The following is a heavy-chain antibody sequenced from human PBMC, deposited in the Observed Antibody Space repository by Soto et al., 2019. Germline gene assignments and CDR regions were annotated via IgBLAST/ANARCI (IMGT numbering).Heavy chain of an antibody. CDR2: IYYSGST. Sequence: QVQLQESGPGLVKPSQTLSLTCTVSGGSISSGGYYWSWIRQHPGKGLEWIGYIYYSGSTYYNPSLKSRVTISVDTSKNQFSLKLSSVTAADKAVYYWARGFGTVGYYYYYGMDVWGQGTTVTVSS. V-gene: IGHV4-31*03. D-gene: IGHD1-26*01. J-gene: IGHJ6*02. CDR1: GGSISSGGYY. CDR3: ARGFGTVGYYYYYGMDV.